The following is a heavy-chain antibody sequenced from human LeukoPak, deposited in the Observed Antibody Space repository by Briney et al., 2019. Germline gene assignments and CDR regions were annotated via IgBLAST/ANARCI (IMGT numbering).Heavy chain of an antibody. J-gene: IGHJ3*02. V-gene: IGHV3-30*02. D-gene: IGHD1-1*01. Sequence: GGSLRLSCAASGFTFSSYGMRWVRQAPGKGLEWVAFIRYDGSNKYYADSVKGRFTISRDNSKNTLYLQMNSLRAEDTAVYYCASFQYDLAPADAFDIWGQGTMVTVSS. CDR3: ASFQYDLAPADAFDI. CDR2: IRYDGSNK. CDR1: GFTFSSYG.